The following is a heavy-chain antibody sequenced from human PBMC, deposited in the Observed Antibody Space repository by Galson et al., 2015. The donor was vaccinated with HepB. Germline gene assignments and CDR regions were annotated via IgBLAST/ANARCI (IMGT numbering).Heavy chain of an antibody. CDR3: ARDANPRTIYYYYYYLDV. CDR2: INPNNGGT. D-gene: IGHD3-3*01. J-gene: IGHJ6*03. V-gene: IGHV1-2*02. Sequence: SVKVSCKASGYTFAGYYLHWVRQAPGQGLEWMGWINPNNGGTNYAQKFQGRVTMTRDTSISTVYMELSRLRSDDTAVCYCARDANPRTIYYYYYYLDVWGKGTTVTVSS. CDR1: GYTFAGYY.